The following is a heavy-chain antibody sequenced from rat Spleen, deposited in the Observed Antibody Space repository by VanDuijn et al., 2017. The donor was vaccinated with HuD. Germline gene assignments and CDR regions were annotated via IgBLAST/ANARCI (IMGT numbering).Heavy chain of an antibody. CDR2: MWSGGST. D-gene: IGHD1-12*02. J-gene: IGHJ3*01. CDR1: GFSLTDYS. Sequence: EVQLKESGPGLVQPSQTLSLTCTVSGFSLTDYSVHWVRQPPGTGLERMGLMWSGGSTAYNSAVKSRLTITRDTSKNQVFLKMNSLQTDDTGTYYCTRDDGTYYYGGWFPYWGQGTLVTVSS. V-gene: IGHV2S63*01. CDR3: TRDDGTYYYGGWFPY.